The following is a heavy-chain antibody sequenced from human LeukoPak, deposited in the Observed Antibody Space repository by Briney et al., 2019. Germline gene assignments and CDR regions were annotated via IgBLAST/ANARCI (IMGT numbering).Heavy chain of an antibody. CDR1: GYTFTSYG. CDR3: ARGPAAHGSAYFDY. CDR2: MSAYNGNT. V-gene: IGHV1-18*01. Sequence: ASVKVSCKASGYTFTSYGISWVRQAPGQRLEWRGWMSAYNGNTKYAHKLQGRVTITTDTSTSTAYMELRSLRSDDTAVYYCARGPAAHGSAYFDYWGQGTLVTVSS. D-gene: IGHD3-10*01. J-gene: IGHJ4*02.